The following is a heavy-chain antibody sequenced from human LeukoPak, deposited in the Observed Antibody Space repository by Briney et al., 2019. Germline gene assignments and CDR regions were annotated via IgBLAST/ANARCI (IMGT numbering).Heavy chain of an antibody. V-gene: IGHV3-30*03. D-gene: IGHD1-26*01. J-gene: IGHJ6*03. CDR3: TTESLIVGVHYYYYYMDV. CDR2: ISYDGSNK. CDR1: GFTFSSYG. Sequence: GRSLRLSCAASGFTFSSYGMHWVRQAPGKGLEWVAVISYDGSNKYYADSVKGRFTISRDNSKNTLYLQMNSLKTEDTAVYYCTTESLIVGVHYYYYYMDVWGKGTTVTVSS.